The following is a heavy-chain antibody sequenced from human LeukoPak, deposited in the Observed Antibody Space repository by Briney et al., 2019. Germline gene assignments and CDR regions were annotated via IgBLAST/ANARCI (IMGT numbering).Heavy chain of an antibody. CDR2: IKQDGSVK. CDR1: GFTFSSYW. J-gene: IGHJ3*02. CDR3: AREGGSGYEGDAFDI. Sequence: GGSLRLSCAASGFTFSSYWMSWVRQAPGKGLEWVANIKQDGSVKYYVDSVKGRFTISRDNAKNSLYLQMNSLRAEDTAVYYCAREGGSGYEGDAFDIWGQGTMVTVSS. V-gene: IGHV3-7*01. D-gene: IGHD5-12*01.